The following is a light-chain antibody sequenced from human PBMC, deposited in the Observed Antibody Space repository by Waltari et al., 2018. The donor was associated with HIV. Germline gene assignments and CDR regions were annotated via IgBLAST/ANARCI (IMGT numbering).Light chain of an antibody. CDR1: SSNIGNNY. CDR2: RNN. J-gene: IGLJ1*01. CDR3: AVWDDSLRGSV. V-gene: IGLV1-47*01. Sequence: QSVLTQPPSVSGTPGQRASISCSGSSSNIGNNYVYWYQQRPGTAPKIRIHRNNQRPSGVPDRFSGSKSGTSASLAISGLRSEDEADYYCAVWDDSLRGSVFGTGTEVTVL.